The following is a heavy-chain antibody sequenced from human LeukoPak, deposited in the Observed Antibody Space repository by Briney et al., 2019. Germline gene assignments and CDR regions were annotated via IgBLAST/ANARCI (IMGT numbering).Heavy chain of an antibody. CDR3: AKVRTYFYHGLDV. Sequence: GGSLRLSCAASGFTVSSNYMSWVRQAPGKGLEWVSGISGTTSGTYYADSVKGRFTISRDNSKNTLFLQVNSLRAEDTAAYYCAKVRTYFYHGLDVWGQGTTVTVSS. CDR2: ISGTTSGT. J-gene: IGHJ6*02. CDR1: GFTVSSNY. D-gene: IGHD1-14*01. V-gene: IGHV3-23*01.